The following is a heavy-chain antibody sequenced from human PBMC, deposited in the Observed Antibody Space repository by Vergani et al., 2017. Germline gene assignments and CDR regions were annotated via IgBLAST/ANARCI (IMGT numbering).Heavy chain of an antibody. CDR2: ISGSGGST. V-gene: IGHV3-23*01. J-gene: IGHJ6*02. CDR3: AKVGSGWNYYYGMDV. CDR1: GFTFSSYA. Sequence: EVQLLESGGGLVQPGGSLRLSYAASGFTFSSYAMSWVRQAPGKGLEWVSAISGSGGSTYYADSVKGRFTISRDNSKNTLYLQMNSLRAEDTAVYYCAKVGSGWNYYYGMDVWGQGTTVTVSS. D-gene: IGHD6-19*01.